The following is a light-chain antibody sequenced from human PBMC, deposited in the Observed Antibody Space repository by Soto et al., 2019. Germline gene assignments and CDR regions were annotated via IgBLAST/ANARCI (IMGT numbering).Light chain of an antibody. CDR1: QSVRSN. J-gene: IGKJ4*01. CDR3: QQYNDWVT. V-gene: IGKV3-15*01. CDR2: SAS. Sequence: ETVMTQSPGTLSVSPGERATLSCRASQSVRSNLGWYQQKPGQAPRLLISSASTRATGTPARFSGSGSGTEFTLTISSLQSEDSAVYYCQQYNDWVTFGGGTKVEIK.